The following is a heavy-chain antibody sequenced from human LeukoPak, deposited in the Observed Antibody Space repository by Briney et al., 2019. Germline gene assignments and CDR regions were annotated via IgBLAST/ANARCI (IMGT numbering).Heavy chain of an antibody. D-gene: IGHD6-13*01. V-gene: IGHV3-30*04. CDR1: GFTFSSYV. J-gene: IGHJ6*03. CDR2: ISYDGSNK. Sequence: GGSLRLSCAASGFTFSSYVMHWVRQAPGKGLEWVAVISYDGSNKYYADSVKGRFTISRDNSKNTLYLQMNSLRAEDTAVYYCARAIAAAGTHPGYYYYYMDVWGKGTTVTVSS. CDR3: ARAIAAAGTHPGYYYYYMDV.